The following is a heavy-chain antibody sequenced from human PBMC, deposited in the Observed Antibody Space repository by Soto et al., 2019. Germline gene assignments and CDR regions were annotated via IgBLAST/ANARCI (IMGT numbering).Heavy chain of an antibody. J-gene: IGHJ4*02. CDR3: ARDSSGRHDY. CDR1: GGSVRSGSYY. Sequence: ASETLSLTCSVSGGSVRSGSYYWTWIRQPPGKGLEWIGYIYQSGTTNYNASLKSRVTISIDTSKNQFFLKLNSVTAADTAVYYCARDSSGRHDYWGQGTLVTVS. CDR2: IYQSGTT. V-gene: IGHV4-61*01. D-gene: IGHD3-22*01.